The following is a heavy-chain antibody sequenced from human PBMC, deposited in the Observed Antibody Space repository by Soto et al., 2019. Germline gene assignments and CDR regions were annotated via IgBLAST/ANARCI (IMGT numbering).Heavy chain of an antibody. J-gene: IGHJ4*02. CDR2: NYYSGNN. D-gene: IGHD6-13*01. V-gene: IGHV4-59*01. CDR1: GGSITTYY. CDR3: ERRRRGASGSFNY. Sequence: SETLSLTCTVSGGSITTYYWSWIRQPPEKGQEKIGFNYYSGNNYYNPSIKRRITITVDTSKSQFSLKLSSVVAADTEEYYCERRRRGASGSFNYWGQGTLVTVSS.